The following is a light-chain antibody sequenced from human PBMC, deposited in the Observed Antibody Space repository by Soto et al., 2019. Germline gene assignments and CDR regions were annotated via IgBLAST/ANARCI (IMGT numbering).Light chain of an antibody. CDR2: DAS. CDR3: QQRGNCPLT. Sequence: EIVLTQSPATLSLSPGERATLSCRASQSVSSYFAWYQQKPGQAPRLLIYDASNRATGIPARFSGSGSGTDFTLTMSSREPEGFAVYYCQQRGNCPLTCGQGTKVEIK. J-gene: IGKJ1*01. CDR1: QSVSSY. V-gene: IGKV3-11*01.